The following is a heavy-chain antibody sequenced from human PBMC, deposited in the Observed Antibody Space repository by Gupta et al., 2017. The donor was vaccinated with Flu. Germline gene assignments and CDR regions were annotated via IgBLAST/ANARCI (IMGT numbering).Heavy chain of an antibody. CDR3: ARDRKHLVRAGGYYCYGVDV. Sequence: QVQLLESGGGVVQPGSALSLSCAASGSTFSSYRMPWVRQAPGPGSGWVALICYEGSNKYYEAYVKGRGTSSRENSKNTIYLQRNRLRAEDTDGYYWARDRKHLVRAGGYYCYGVDVCGQWTTVTVSS. V-gene: IGHV3-33*01. J-gene: IGHJ6*02. CDR1: GSTFSSYR. D-gene: IGHD6-13*01. CDR2: ICYEGSNK.